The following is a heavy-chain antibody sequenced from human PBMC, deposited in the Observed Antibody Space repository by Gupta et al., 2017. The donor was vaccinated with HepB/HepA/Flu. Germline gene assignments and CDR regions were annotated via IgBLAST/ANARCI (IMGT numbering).Heavy chain of an antibody. V-gene: IGHV4-30-4*01. Sequence: QVQLQESGPGLVKPSQTLSLTCTVSGGSISSGDYYGSWIRQPPGKGLEWIGYIYYSGSTYYNPSLKSRVTISVDTSKNQFSLKLSSVTAADTAVYYCARGYSYGFLPNWFDPWGQGTLVTVSS. D-gene: IGHD5-18*01. CDR1: GGSISSGDYY. CDR3: ARGYSYGFLPNWFDP. CDR2: IYYSGST. J-gene: IGHJ5*02.